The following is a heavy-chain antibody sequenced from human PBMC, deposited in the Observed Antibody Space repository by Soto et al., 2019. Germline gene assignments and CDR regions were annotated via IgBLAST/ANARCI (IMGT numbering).Heavy chain of an antibody. J-gene: IGHJ4*02. CDR3: ARIVPAALTNRRYYFDY. D-gene: IGHD2-2*01. CDR1: GYSVTSGSY. CDR2: VYLSGHT. V-gene: IGHV4-38-2*02. Sequence: SETLSLTCTVSGYSVTSGSYWGWFRQPPEKGLEWIGSVYLSGHTYHNPSLMSRVTISIDTSKNQFSLKLTSVTAADTAVYYCARIVPAALTNRRYYFDYWGQGTLVTVSS.